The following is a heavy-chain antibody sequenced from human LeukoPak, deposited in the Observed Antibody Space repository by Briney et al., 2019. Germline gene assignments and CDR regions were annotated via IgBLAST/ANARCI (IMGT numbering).Heavy chain of an antibody. CDR3: ARGAVAGPSDY. Sequence: GASVKVSFKASGGTFSSYAISWVRQAPGQGLEWMGGIIPIFGTANYAQKFQGRVTITADKSTSTAYMELSSLRSEDTAVYYCARGAVAGPSDYWGQGTLVTVSS. CDR2: IIPIFGTA. J-gene: IGHJ4*02. CDR1: GGTFSSYA. V-gene: IGHV1-69*06. D-gene: IGHD6-19*01.